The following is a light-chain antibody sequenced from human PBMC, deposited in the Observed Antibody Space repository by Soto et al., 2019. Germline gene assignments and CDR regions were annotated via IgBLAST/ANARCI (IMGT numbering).Light chain of an antibody. CDR2: AAS. CDR1: QDISSW. J-gene: IGKJ5*01. V-gene: IGKV1-12*02. Sequence: DIQMTQSPPSMSASVGDRVTITCRASQDISSWLAWYQQKPGKATELLIYAASTLQSAVPSRFSGSGSGTHFALTISSLQPEDCATYYCQQSNRFPFTFGKGTRLEMK. CDR3: QQSNRFPFT.